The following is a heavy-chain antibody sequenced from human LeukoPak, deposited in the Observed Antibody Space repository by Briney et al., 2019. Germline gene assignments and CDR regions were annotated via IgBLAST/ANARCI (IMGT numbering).Heavy chain of an antibody. CDR2: TYYRSKWSH. CDR1: VDSVSANSAA. Sequence: SQTLSLTCAISVDSVSANSAAWKWIRQSPSRGLEWLRRTYYRSKWSHDYAPSVQSRITINPDTSKNQYSLHLNSVTPEDTAVYYCARGNRDFDSWGQGTLVTVSS. J-gene: IGHJ5*01. CDR3: ARGNRDFDS. V-gene: IGHV6-1*01. D-gene: IGHD2-21*02.